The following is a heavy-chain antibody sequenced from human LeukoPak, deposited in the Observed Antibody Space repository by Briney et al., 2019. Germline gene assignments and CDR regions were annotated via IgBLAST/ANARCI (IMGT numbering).Heavy chain of an antibody. CDR3: AREGVGELSHFDY. CDR2: INHSGRT. J-gene: IGHJ4*02. Sequence: SETLSLTCAVYGGSFSGDYWSWIRQPPGRGLEWIGEINHSGRTNYNPSLKSRVTISVGTSKNQFSLKLSSVTAADTAVYYGAREGVGELSHFDYWGQGTLVTVSS. CDR1: GGSFSGDY. D-gene: IGHD3-10*01. V-gene: IGHV4-34*01.